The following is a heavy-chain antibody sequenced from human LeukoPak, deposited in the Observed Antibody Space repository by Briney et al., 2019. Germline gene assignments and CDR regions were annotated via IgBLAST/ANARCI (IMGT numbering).Heavy chain of an antibody. Sequence: SETLSLTCTVSGDSISSYYWSWTRQPAGKGLEWIGRIYGSGSTNYNPSLKSRVTMSLDTSKNQFSLNLSSVTAADTAVYYCARKALSGNWFDLWGQGTLVTVSS. V-gene: IGHV4-4*07. J-gene: IGHJ5*02. CDR3: ARKALSGNWFDL. CDR1: GDSISSYY. CDR2: IYGSGST.